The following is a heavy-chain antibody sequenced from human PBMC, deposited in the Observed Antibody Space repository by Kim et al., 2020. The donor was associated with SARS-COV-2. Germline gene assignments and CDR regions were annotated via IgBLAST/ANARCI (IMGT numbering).Heavy chain of an antibody. CDR2: IYYSGST. J-gene: IGHJ5*02. D-gene: IGHD3-10*01. CDR3: ARHPSPLWFGELLYCFDP. Sequence: SETLSLTCTVSGGSISSSSYYWGWIRQPPGKGLEWIGSIYYSGSTYYNPSLNSRVTISVDTSKNQFSLKLSSVTAADTAVYYCARHPSPLWFGELLYCFDPWGQGTLVTVSS. CDR1: GGSISSSSYY. V-gene: IGHV4-39*01.